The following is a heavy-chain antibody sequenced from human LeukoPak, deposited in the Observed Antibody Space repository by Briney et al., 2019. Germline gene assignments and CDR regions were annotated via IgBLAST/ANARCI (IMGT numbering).Heavy chain of an antibody. J-gene: IGHJ4*02. CDR3: ARLYSALPGFDY. CDR1: GFTFSSYS. V-gene: IGHV3-48*01. Sequence: GGSLRLSCAASGFTFSSYSMNWVRQAPRKGLEWVSYISSSSSSTYYADSVKGRLTITRDNAKNSPYLQMNSLRAEDTAVYYCARLYSALPGFDYWGQGTLVTVSS. CDR2: ISSSSSST. D-gene: IGHD6-13*01.